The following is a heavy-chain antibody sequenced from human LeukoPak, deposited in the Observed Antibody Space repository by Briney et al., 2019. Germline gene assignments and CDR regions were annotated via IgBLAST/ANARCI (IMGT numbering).Heavy chain of an antibody. D-gene: IGHD3-9*01. Sequence: SETLSLTCTVSGGSISSYYWSWIRQPPGKGLEWIGYIYYSGSTNYNPSLKSRVTISVDTSKNQFSLKLSSVTAADTALYYCARHMYDILTGHYYYGMDVWGQGTTVTVSS. J-gene: IGHJ6*02. V-gene: IGHV4-59*08. CDR1: GGSISSYY. CDR2: IYYSGST. CDR3: ARHMYDILTGHYYYGMDV.